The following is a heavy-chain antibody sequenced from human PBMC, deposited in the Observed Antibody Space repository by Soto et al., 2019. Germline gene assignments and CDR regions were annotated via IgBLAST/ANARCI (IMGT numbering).Heavy chain of an antibody. D-gene: IGHD2-8*01. V-gene: IGHV3-74*01. CDR3: ARGGLFAYFLDY. CDR1: GFTFSSYW. Sequence: GGSLRLSCAASGFTFSSYWMHWVRQAPGKGLVWVSRIKMDGSTINYADFVDGRFTISRDNAKNTVYLQMNGLRAEDTAVYYCARGGLFAYFLDYWGQGTPVTVSS. CDR2: IKMDGSTI. J-gene: IGHJ4*02.